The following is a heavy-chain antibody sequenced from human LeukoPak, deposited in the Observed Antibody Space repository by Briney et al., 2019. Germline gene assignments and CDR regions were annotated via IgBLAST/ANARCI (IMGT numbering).Heavy chain of an antibody. D-gene: IGHD3-22*01. CDR3: ARDMGHYDSSGYPNDY. CDR2: VNTDGTTT. CDR1: GFTFSNYW. V-gene: IGHV3-74*01. Sequence: PGGSLRLSCAASGFTFSNYWMHWVRQAPGKGLVWVSRVNTDGTTTAYADSVKGRFTISRDNAKNTLYLQMDSLRAEDTAVYYCARDMGHYDSSGYPNDYWGQGTLVTVSS. J-gene: IGHJ4*02.